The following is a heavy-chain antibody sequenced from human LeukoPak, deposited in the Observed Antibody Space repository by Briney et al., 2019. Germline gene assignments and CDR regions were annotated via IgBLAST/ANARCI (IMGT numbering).Heavy chain of an antibody. Sequence: ASVKVSCKASGYTFTSYGISWVRQAPGQGLEWMGWISAYNGNTNYAQKLQGRVTMTTDTSTSTAYMELRSLRSDDTAVYYCARDPESGDSSGYYPLFDYWGQGTLVTVSS. CDR1: GYTFTSYG. V-gene: IGHV1-18*01. CDR2: ISAYNGNT. D-gene: IGHD3-22*01. J-gene: IGHJ4*02. CDR3: ARDPESGDSSGYYPLFDY.